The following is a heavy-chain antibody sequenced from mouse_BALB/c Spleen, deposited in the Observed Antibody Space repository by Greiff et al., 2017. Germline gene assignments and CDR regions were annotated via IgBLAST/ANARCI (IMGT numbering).Heavy chain of an antibody. CDR3: ARWRFYPDY. CDR1: GYSFTGYF. CDR2: INPYNGDT. V-gene: IGHV1-20*02. D-gene: IGHD2-1*01. Sequence: VQLQQSGPELVKPGASVKISCKASGYSFTGYFMNWVMQSHGKSLEWIGRINPYNGDTFYNQKFKGKATLTVDKSSSTAHMELRSLASEDSAVYYCARWRFYPDYWGQGTTLTVSS. J-gene: IGHJ2*01.